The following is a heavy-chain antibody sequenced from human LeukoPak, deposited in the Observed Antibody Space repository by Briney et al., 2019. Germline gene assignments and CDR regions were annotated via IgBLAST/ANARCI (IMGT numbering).Heavy chain of an antibody. Sequence: SETLSLTCTVSGGSISSYYWTWIRQPPGKGLEWIGYIYYSGSTNYSPSLKSRVAISVDTSKNQFSLKLNSVTAADTAVYYCARGHNNYDYWGQGTLVTVSS. CDR3: ARGHNNYDY. CDR2: IYYSGST. D-gene: IGHD4-11*01. V-gene: IGHV4-59*01. J-gene: IGHJ4*02. CDR1: GGSISSYY.